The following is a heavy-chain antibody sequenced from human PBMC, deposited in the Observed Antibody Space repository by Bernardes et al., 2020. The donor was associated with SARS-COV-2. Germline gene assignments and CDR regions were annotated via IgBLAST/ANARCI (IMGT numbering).Heavy chain of an antibody. CDR2: IYHSGST. D-gene: IGHD2-2*01. CDR1: GGSIRSYY. J-gene: IGHJ3*02. Sequence: LSLTCPVPGGSIRSYYWSWIRQSPGKGLEWIGYIYHSGSTKYNPSLKSRLTTSLDTSKNQFSLRLGSVSAADTAVYYCARGRGYCSSISCAYAFDIWGQGTMVTVSS. V-gene: IGHV4-59*01. CDR3: ARGRGYCSSISCAYAFDI.